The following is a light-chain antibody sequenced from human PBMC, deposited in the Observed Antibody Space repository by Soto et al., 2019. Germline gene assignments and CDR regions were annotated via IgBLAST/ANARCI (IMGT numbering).Light chain of an antibody. CDR2: SAS. Sequence: AIQMTQSPSSLSASVGDRVTITCRASQGIRDDLAWYQQKPGKAPKLLIYSASSLPSGVPSRFSGRGSGTDFTLTISSLQPEDFAVYYCQQYKNWPLFGQGTRLEIK. J-gene: IGKJ5*01. CDR1: QGIRDD. V-gene: IGKV1-6*01. CDR3: QQYKNWPL.